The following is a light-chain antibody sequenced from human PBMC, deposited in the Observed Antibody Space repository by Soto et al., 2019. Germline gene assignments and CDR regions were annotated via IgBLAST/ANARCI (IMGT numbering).Light chain of an antibody. CDR1: QSISSY. Sequence: DIQMTQSPSSLSAYVGDRVTITCRASQSISSYLNWYQQKPGKAPKLLIYAASSLQSGVPSRFSGSGSGTDFTLTISSLQPEDFATYYCQQSYSTPQTSGQGTKVDIK. CDR3: QQSYSTPQT. V-gene: IGKV1-39*01. J-gene: IGKJ1*01. CDR2: AAS.